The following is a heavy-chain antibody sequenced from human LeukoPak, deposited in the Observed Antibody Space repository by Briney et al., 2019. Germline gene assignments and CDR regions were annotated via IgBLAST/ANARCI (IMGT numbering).Heavy chain of an antibody. Sequence: PSETLSLTCTVSGGSVSSGTYYWSWIRQPPGKGLEWIGYIYYSGSTNYNPSLKSRVTTSRDTSKNHFSLNLGSVTAADTAVYYCARALSGRNHWFDPWGQGTLVTVSS. CDR1: GGSVSSGTYY. CDR3: ARALSGRNHWFDP. D-gene: IGHD3-10*01. J-gene: IGHJ5*02. V-gene: IGHV4-61*03. CDR2: IYYSGST.